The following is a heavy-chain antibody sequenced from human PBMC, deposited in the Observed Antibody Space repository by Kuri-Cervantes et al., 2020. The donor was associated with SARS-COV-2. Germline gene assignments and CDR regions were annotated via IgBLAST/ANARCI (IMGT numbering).Heavy chain of an antibody. J-gene: IGHJ4*02. V-gene: IGHV4-59*01. CDR3: ARERDLSRFDY. Sequence: SQTLSLTCAVYGGSFSGYYWSWIRQPPGKGLEWIGYIYYSGSINYNPSLKSRVTISLDTSKNQFSLKLNSVTAADTAVYYCARERDLSRFDYWGQGTLVTVSS. D-gene: IGHD5-24*01. CDR2: IYYSGSI. CDR1: GGSFSGYY.